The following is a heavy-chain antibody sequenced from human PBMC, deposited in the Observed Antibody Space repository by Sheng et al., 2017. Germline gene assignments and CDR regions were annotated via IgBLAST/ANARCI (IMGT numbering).Heavy chain of an antibody. V-gene: IGHV1-2*02. CDR1: GYSFTHYY. CDR2: INPNSGDT. Sequence: QVQLVQSGAEVKKPGASVKVSCKASGYSFTHYYMYWVRHAPGQGLEWVGWINPNSGDTGCAQRFQGRVTMTRDTSISTAYMEVSRLTSDDTAVYYCARDGESIAVELDY. D-gene: IGHD6-6*01. CDR3: ARDGESIAVELDY. J-gene: IGHJ4*01.